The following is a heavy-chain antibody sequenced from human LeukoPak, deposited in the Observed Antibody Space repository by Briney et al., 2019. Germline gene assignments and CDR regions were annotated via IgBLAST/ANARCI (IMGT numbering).Heavy chain of an antibody. J-gene: IGHJ4*02. CDR3: ARELAGYGKLDY. Sequence: ASVKVSCKASGYTFTSYAMHWVRQAPGQRLEWMGWINAGNGNTKYSQKFQGRVTITRDTSASTAYMELSSLRSEDTAVYYCARELAGYGKLDYWGQGILVTVSS. CDR1: GYTFTSYA. D-gene: IGHD5-12*01. CDR2: INAGNGNT. V-gene: IGHV1-3*01.